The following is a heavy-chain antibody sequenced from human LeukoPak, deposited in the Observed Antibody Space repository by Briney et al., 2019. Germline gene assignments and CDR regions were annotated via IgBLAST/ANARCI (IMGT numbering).Heavy chain of an antibody. CDR3: ARRAWPHGVNP. D-gene: IGHD5-12*01. CDR2: INHSGST. CDR1: GGSISRYY. V-gene: IGHV4-34*01. Sequence: SETLSLTCSISGGSISRYYWSWIRQPPGKGLEWIGEINHSGSTNYNPSLKSRVTISVDTSKNQFSLKLSSVTAADTAVYYCARRAWPHGVNPWGQGTLVTVSS. J-gene: IGHJ5*02.